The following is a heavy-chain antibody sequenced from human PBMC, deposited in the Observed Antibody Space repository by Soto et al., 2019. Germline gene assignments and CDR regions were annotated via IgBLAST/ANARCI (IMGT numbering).Heavy chain of an antibody. V-gene: IGHV5-10-1*01. CDR2: IDPSDSQT. Sequence: GESLKISCKGSGYSFAGYWITWVRQKPGKGLEWMGRIDPSDSQTYYSPSFRGHVTISVTRSITTVFLQWSSLRASDTAMYYCARQIYDSDTGPNFQYYFDSWGQGTPVTVSS. CDR3: ARQIYDSDTGPNFQYYFDS. D-gene: IGHD3-22*01. J-gene: IGHJ4*02. CDR1: GYSFAGYW.